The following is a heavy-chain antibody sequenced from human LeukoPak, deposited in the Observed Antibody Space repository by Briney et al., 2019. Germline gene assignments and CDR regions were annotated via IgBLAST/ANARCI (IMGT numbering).Heavy chain of an antibody. J-gene: IGHJ4*02. D-gene: IGHD6-19*01. CDR2: IYTSGST. CDR1: GGPISSYY. V-gene: IGHV4-4*07. CDR3: ARDLGPYSSGWFNKGY. Sequence: SETLSLTCTVSGGPISSYYWSWIRQPAGKGLEWIGRIYTSGSTNYNPSLKSRVTMSVDTSKNQFSLKLSSVTAADTAVYYCARDLGPYSSGWFNKGYWGQGTLVTVSS.